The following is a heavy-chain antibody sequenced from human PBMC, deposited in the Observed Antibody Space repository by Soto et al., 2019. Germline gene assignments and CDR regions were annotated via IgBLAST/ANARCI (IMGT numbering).Heavy chain of an antibody. CDR1: GGSISSYY. CDR3: ARQRRRVIVTRKRANDAFDI. Sequence: QVQLQESGPGLVKPSETLSLTCTVSGGSISSYYWSWIRQPPGKGLEWIGDIYYSGSTNYNPSLKSRVTISVDTSKNQFSLKLSSVTAADTAVYYCARQRRRVIVTRKRANDAFDIWGQGTMVTVSS. CDR2: IYYSGST. D-gene: IGHD3-16*02. V-gene: IGHV4-59*08. J-gene: IGHJ3*02.